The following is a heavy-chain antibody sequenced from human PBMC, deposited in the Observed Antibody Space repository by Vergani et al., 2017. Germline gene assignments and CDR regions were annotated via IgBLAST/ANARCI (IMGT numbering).Heavy chain of an antibody. V-gene: IGHV4-39*01. D-gene: IGHD6-19*01. Sequence: QLQLHESCPGLFKPSATLSLTCSVSGASIRSSNYYWGWIRQPPGKGLEWIASIYYSGSTYYNPSLKSRVTISVDTSKNQFSLKLSSLTAADTAVYFCARHSTVEWLVKLGWIDPWGQGILVTVSS. CDR1: GASIRSSNYY. J-gene: IGHJ5*02. CDR2: IYYSGST. CDR3: ARHSTVEWLVKLGWIDP.